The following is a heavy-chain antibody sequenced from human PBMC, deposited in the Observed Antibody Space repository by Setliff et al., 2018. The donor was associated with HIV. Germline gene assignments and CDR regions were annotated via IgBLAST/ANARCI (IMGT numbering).Heavy chain of an antibody. CDR1: GFSFSSYG. CDR2: IWYDGSNK. Sequence: GGSLRLSCAGSGFSFSSYGMHWVRQAPGKGLEWVAVIWYDGSNKYYADSVKGRFTISRDNSKNTLYLQMNSLRAEDTAVYYCAKTPSSGWYSLYLDYWGQGTLVTVSS. J-gene: IGHJ4*02. CDR3: AKTPSSGWYSLYLDY. V-gene: IGHV3-33*06. D-gene: IGHD6-19*01.